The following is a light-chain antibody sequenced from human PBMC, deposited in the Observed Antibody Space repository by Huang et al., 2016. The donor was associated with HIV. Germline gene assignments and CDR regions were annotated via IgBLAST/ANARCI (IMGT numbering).Light chain of an antibody. CDR1: QRISRE. J-gene: IGKJ2*01. V-gene: IGKV1-5*03. CDR2: KAS. CDR3: QQYNSYPYT. Sequence: DIQMTQSPSTLSASVGDRVTITCRASQRISRELAWYQQKPGKAPKLLIYKASSLESGVPSRFSGSGSGTEFTLTISSLQPDDFATYYCQQYNSYPYTFGQGTKLEIK.